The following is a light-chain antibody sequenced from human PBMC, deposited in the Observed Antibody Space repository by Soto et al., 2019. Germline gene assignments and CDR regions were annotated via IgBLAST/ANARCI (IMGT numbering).Light chain of an antibody. CDR3: GTWDNSLSAYV. J-gene: IGLJ1*01. Sequence: QSVLTQPPSVSAAPGQMVTISCSGGSSNLGNNFVSWYQQLPGTAPNLLVYDNNKRPSGIPDRFSGSKSGTSATLGITGLQTGDEADYYCGTWDNSLSAYVFGTGTKVTVL. CDR2: DNN. V-gene: IGLV1-51*01. CDR1: SSNLGNNF.